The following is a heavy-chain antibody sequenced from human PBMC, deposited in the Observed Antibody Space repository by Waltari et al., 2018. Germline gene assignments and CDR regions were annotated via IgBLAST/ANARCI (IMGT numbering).Heavy chain of an antibody. V-gene: IGHV4-38-2*01. Sequence: QVQLQESGPGLVKPSETLSLTCAVSGYSISSGYYWGWIRQPPGKGLEWIGSIYHSGSTYYNPSLKSRVTISVDTSKNQFSLKLSSVTAADTAVYYCASSQGYPEWVDYWGQGTLVTVSS. CDR2: IYHSGST. CDR1: GYSISSGYY. D-gene: IGHD3-3*01. J-gene: IGHJ4*02. CDR3: ASSQGYPEWVDY.